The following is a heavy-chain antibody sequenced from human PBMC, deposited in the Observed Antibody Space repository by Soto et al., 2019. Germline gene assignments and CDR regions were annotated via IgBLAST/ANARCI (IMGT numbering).Heavy chain of an antibody. Sequence: PGGSLRLSCAASGFTFSSYAMSWVRQAPGKGLEWVSAISGSGGSTYYADSVKGRFTISRDNSKNTLYLQMNSLRAEDTAVYYCAKAGRFHYYYYMDVWGKGTTVTVSS. CDR2: ISGSGGST. CDR1: GFTFSSYA. V-gene: IGHV3-23*01. CDR3: AKAGRFHYYYYMDV. D-gene: IGHD3-16*01. J-gene: IGHJ6*03.